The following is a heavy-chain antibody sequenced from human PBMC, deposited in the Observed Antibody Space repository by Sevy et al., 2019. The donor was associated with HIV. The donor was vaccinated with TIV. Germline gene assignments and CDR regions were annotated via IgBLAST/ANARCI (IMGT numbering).Heavy chain of an antibody. Sequence: GGSLRLSCAASGFTFSGAAMFWVRQASGRGLEWIGHIRSKANNYATVYGASVKGRFIISRDDSKNTTYLQMNSLKIEDTAVYYCTAGDLGRFDYWGRRSLVTVSS. V-gene: IGHV3-73*01. CDR1: GFTFSGAA. D-gene: IGHD3-16*01. CDR2: IRSKANNYAT. CDR3: TAGDLGRFDY. J-gene: IGHJ4*02.